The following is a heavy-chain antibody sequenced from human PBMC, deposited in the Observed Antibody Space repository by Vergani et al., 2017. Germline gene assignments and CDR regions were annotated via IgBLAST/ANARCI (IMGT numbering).Heavy chain of an antibody. Sequence: QVQLQESGPGLVRPSQTLSLTFTVPGGSISSGSYYWSWFRQPAGKGLEWIGRFYTGGGTSYNPSLKSRVTISVDTSKNQFSLQLSSVTAADTAVYYCARDPLYSTTWPFLRLDMDVWGQGTTVTVSS. CDR1: GGSISSGSYY. J-gene: IGHJ6*02. CDR2: FYTGGGT. D-gene: IGHD6-13*01. CDR3: ARDPLYSTTWPFLRLDMDV. V-gene: IGHV4-61*02.